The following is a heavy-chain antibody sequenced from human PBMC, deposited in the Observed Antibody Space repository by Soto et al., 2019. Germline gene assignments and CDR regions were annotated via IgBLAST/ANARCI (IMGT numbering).Heavy chain of an antibody. D-gene: IGHD3-10*01. CDR1: GYTFTDYY. CDR2: INPNSGGT. CDR3: ARYNGSGSFDY. J-gene: IGHJ4*02. Sequence: ASVKVSCKASGYTFTDYYIHWVRQAPGPGLEWMGRINPNSGGTNYAQKFQGRVTMTRDTSISTAYMELSSLRSDDTAFYYCARYNGSGSFDYWGQGSLVTVSS. V-gene: IGHV1-2*06.